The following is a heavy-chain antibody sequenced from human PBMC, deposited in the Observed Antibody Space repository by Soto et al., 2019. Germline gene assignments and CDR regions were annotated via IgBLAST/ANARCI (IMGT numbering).Heavy chain of an antibody. CDR3: AKVVIAVAGPDHYGMDV. J-gene: IGHJ6*02. CDR2: ISYDGSNK. V-gene: IGHV3-30*18. CDR1: GFTFSSYG. D-gene: IGHD6-19*01. Sequence: QVQLVESGGGVVQPGRSLRLSCAASGFTFSSYGMHWVRQAPGKGLEWVAVISYDGSNKYYADSVKGRFTISRDNSKNTLYLQVNSLRAEDTAVYYCAKVVIAVAGPDHYGMDVWGQGTTVTVSS.